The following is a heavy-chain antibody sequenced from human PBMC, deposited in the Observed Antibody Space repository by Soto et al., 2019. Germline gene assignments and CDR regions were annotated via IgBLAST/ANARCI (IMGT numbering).Heavy chain of an antibody. CDR2: IDPSDSYT. CDR1: GYSFTNYC. J-gene: IGHJ3*02. D-gene: IGHD6-19*01. CDR3: ASPHSGPGALDS. Sequence: GESLKISCKGSGYSFTNYCISWVLKMPGKGLEWMGRIDPSDSYTNYSPSFQGHVTISADKSISTAYLQWSSLKASDTAMYYCASPHSGPGALDSWGQGTMVTFS. V-gene: IGHV5-10-1*01.